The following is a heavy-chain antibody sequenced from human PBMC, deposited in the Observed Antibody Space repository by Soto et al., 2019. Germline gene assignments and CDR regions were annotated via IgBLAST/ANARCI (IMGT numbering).Heavy chain of an antibody. CDR3: ARVPMTTVNYGMDV. Sequence: SGPTLVNPTQTLTLTCTFSGFSLSTSGMCVSWICQPPGKALEWLALIDWDDDKYYSTSLKTRLTISKDTSKNQVVLTMTNMDPVDTATYYCARVPMTTVNYGMDVWGQGTTVTVSS. D-gene: IGHD4-4*01. CDR1: GFSLSTSGMC. V-gene: IGHV2-70*01. CDR2: IDWDDDK. J-gene: IGHJ6*02.